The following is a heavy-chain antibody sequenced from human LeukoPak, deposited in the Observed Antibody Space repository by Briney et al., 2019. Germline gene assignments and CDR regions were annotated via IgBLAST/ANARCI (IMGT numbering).Heavy chain of an antibody. CDR1: GFTFSSYG. CDR3: AKDIGSMVRGPFDY. V-gene: IGHV3-30*18. J-gene: IGHJ4*02. Sequence: QPGGSLRLSCAASGFTFSSYGMHWVRQAPGKGLEWVAVISYDGSNKYYADSVKGRFTISRDNAKNSLYLQMNSLRAEDTALYYCAKDIGSMVRGPFDYWGQGTLVTVSS. CDR2: ISYDGSNK. D-gene: IGHD3-10*01.